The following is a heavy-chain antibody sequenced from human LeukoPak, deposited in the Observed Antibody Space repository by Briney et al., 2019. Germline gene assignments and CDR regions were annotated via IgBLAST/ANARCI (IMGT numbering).Heavy chain of an antibody. CDR3: AKESGKFDY. J-gene: IGHJ4*02. CDR1: GLNFDDSA. V-gene: IGHV3-43*02. Sequence: PGGSLRLSCVASGLNFDDSAMHWVRPAAGKGVEWVSLISADGGSTFSADSVKGRFSISRDNSKNSLYLQMNSLRSEDTAMYYCAKESGKFDYWGQGTLVAVSS. CDR2: ISADGGST.